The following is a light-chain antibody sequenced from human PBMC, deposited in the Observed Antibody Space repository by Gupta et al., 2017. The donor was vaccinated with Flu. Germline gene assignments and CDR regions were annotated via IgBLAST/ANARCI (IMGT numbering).Light chain of an antibody. CDR3: CSYAGSYTWL. CDR1: SSDVGNYNY. Sequence: QSALTPHRPVCGSPGQSSTISYTGTSSDVGNYNYVSWYQQHPGKAPKLMIYDVNKRPSGVPDRFSGSKSGNTASLTISGLQADDETDYYCCSYAGSYTWLFGGGTKLTVL. J-gene: IGLJ3*02. CDR2: DVN. V-gene: IGLV2-11*01.